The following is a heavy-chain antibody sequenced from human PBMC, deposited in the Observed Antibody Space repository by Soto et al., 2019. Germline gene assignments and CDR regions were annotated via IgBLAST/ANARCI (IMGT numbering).Heavy chain of an antibody. J-gene: IGHJ4*02. CDR3: ARVKATLYRHYYFDY. D-gene: IGHD5-12*01. V-gene: IGHV4-30-4*01. CDR1: GGTINSGDYF. CDR2: IFYTGST. Sequence: KPSETLSLTCSVSGGTINSGDYFWSWIRQPPGKGLEWIGSIFYTGSTYYSPSLKSRASMSMDTSKNLLSLRLRSLTAADTAVYFCARVKATLYRHYYFDYWGQGTPVTVS.